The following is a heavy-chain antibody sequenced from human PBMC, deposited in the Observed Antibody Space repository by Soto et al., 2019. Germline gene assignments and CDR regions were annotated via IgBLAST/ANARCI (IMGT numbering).Heavy chain of an antibody. CDR2: MNPNSGNT. Sequence: QVQLVQSGAEVKKPGASVKVSCKASGYTFTSYDIXWVRQATGQGLEWMGWMNPNSGNTGYAQKXXXXXXMXXXXXXXXXXXELSSLRSEDTAVYYCAREGVRGMDVWGQGTTVTVSS. CDR3: AREGVRGMDV. CDR1: GYTFTSYD. V-gene: IGHV1-8*01. J-gene: IGHJ6*02. D-gene: IGHD3-16*01.